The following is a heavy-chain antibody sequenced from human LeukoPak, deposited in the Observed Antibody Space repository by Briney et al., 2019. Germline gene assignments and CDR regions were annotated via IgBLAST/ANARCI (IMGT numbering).Heavy chain of an antibody. D-gene: IGHD1-7*01. CDR1: GGTFSSYV. CDR2: IIPIFGTA. V-gene: IGHV1-69*05. CDR3: ARVTGTTFILNY. J-gene: IGHJ4*02. Sequence: SVKVSCKASGGTFSSYVISWVRQAPGQGLEWMGRIIPIFGTANYAQKFQGRVTITTDESTSTAYMELSSLRSEDTAVYYCARVTGTTFILNYWGQGTLVTVSS.